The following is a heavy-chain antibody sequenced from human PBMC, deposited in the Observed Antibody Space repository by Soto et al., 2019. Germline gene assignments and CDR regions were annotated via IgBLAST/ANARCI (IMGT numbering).Heavy chain of an antibody. Sequence: PGGSLRLSCAASGFTVSSNYMSWVRRAPGKGLEWVSVIYSGGSTYYADSVKGRFTISRDNSKNTLYLQMNSLRAEDTAVYYCAREGRSYYYYMDVWGKGTTVTVSS. CDR3: AREGRSYYYYMDV. V-gene: IGHV3-66*01. D-gene: IGHD2-15*01. CDR1: GFTVSSNY. CDR2: IYSGGST. J-gene: IGHJ6*03.